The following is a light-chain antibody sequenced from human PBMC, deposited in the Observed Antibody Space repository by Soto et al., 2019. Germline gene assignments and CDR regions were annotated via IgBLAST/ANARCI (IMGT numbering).Light chain of an antibody. CDR2: GAS. Sequence: EIVMTQSPATLSVSPGKRATLSCRASQSVSSNLAWYQQKPGQAPRLLIYGASTRATGIPARFSGSGSGTEFALTISSLQSEDFAIYYCQQYDKWYTFGQGTKLEIK. CDR1: QSVSSN. J-gene: IGKJ2*01. V-gene: IGKV3-15*01. CDR3: QQYDKWYT.